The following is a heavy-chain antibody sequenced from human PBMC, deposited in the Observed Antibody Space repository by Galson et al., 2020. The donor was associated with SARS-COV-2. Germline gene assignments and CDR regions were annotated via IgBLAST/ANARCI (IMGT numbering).Heavy chain of an antibody. CDR2: INSYGNST. Sequence: GGSLRLSCAASGFSFRDYWMHWVHQAPGKGLVWVSRINSYGNSTNYADSVRGRFIVSRDNAKNMLYLQMNSLRAEDTAVYYCVRHSSGDYWGQGTLVTVSS. V-gene: IGHV3-74*01. J-gene: IGHJ4*02. D-gene: IGHD3-22*01. CDR3: VRHSSGDY. CDR1: GFSFRDYW.